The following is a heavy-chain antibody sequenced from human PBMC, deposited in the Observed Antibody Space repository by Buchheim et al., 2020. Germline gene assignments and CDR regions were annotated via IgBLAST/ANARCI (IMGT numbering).Heavy chain of an antibody. Sequence: EVQLLESGGGLVQPGRSLRLSCAASGFTFSSYALSWVRQAPGKGLEWVSLITGSGDSTYYADSVKGRFMISRDNSKNTMYLQMNSLRAEDTAVYYCARHYGSWYGSEYCQHWGQGT. CDR3: ARHYGSWYGSEYCQH. J-gene: IGHJ1*01. D-gene: IGHD6-13*01. CDR2: ITGSGDST. V-gene: IGHV3-23*01. CDR1: GFTFSSYA.